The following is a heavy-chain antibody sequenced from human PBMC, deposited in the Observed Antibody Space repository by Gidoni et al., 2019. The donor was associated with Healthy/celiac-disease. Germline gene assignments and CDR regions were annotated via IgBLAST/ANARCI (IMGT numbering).Heavy chain of an antibody. CDR3: ARQLDYGDYNWFDP. CDR2: ISYDGINK. V-gene: IGHV3-30-3*01. D-gene: IGHD4-17*01. J-gene: IGHJ5*02. CDR1: GFTFSSYA. Sequence: QVQLVESGGGVVKPGRSLRLSCAASGFTFSSYAMHWVRQAPGKGLARVAVISYDGINKYYADSVKGRFTISRDKSKNTLYLQMNSLRAEDTAVYYCARQLDYGDYNWFDPWGQGTLVTVSS.